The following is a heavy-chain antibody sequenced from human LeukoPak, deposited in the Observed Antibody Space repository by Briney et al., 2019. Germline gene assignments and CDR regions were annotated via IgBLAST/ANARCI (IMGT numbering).Heavy chain of an antibody. CDR2: ISSSGSTI. CDR1: GFTFSDYY. J-gene: IGHJ6*02. Sequence: GGSLRLSCAASGFTFSDYYMSWIRQAPGKGLEWVSYISSSGSTIYYADSVKGRFTISRDNAKNSLYLQMNSLRAEDTAVYYCAREDFWSGYAEDYYYYCMDVWGQGTTVTVSS. CDR3: AREDFWSGYAEDYYYYCMDV. D-gene: IGHD3-3*01. V-gene: IGHV3-11*01.